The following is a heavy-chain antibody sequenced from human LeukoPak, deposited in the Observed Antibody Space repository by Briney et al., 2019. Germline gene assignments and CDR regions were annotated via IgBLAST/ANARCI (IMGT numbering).Heavy chain of an antibody. V-gene: IGHV3-30*01. D-gene: IGHD3-10*01. CDR1: GFTFSSYA. CDR2: ISYDGSNR. Sequence: PGRSLRLSCAASGFTFSSYAMHWVRQAPGKGLEWVAVISYDGSNRYYADSVKGRFTISRDNSKNTLYLQMNSLRTEDTAVYYCARVYGPWGHFDYWGQGTLVTVSS. CDR3: ARVYGPWGHFDY. J-gene: IGHJ4*02.